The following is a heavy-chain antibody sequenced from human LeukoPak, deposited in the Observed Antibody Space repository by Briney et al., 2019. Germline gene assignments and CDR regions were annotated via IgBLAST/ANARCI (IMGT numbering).Heavy chain of an antibody. CDR2: IYYSGST. CDR1: GGSISTYY. D-gene: IGHD2-15*01. Sequence: SETLSLTCTVSGGSISTYYWSWIRQHPGKGLEWIGYIYYSGSTYYNPSLKSRVTISVDTSKNQFSLKLSSVTAADTAVYYCARVLELGYCSGGSCYSFDAFDIWGQGTMVTVSS. V-gene: IGHV4-59*06. J-gene: IGHJ3*02. CDR3: ARVLELGYCSGGSCYSFDAFDI.